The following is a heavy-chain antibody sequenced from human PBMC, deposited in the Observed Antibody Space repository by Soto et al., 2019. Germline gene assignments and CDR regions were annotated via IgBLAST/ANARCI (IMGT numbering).Heavy chain of an antibody. D-gene: IGHD3-22*01. CDR1: GGSISSGGYY. Sequence: SETLSLTCTVSGGSISSGGYYWSWIRQHPGKGLEWIGYIYYSGSTYYNPSLKSRVTISVDTSKNQFSLKLSSVTAADTAVYYCARDLSGYYDNWFDPWGQGTLVTAPQ. J-gene: IGHJ5*02. V-gene: IGHV4-31*03. CDR3: ARDLSGYYDNWFDP. CDR2: IYYSGST.